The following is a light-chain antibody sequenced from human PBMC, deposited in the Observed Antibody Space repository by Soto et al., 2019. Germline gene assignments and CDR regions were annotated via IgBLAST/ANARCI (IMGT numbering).Light chain of an antibody. CDR2: DVS. CDR1: SSDVGGYNY. CDR3: RSYTSSSTLDV. J-gene: IGLJ1*01. V-gene: IGLV2-14*01. Sequence: QSALTQPASVSGSPGQSITISCTGTSSDVGGYNYVSWYQQHPGKAPKLMIYDVSNRPSGVSNRFSGSKSGNTASLTISGLQAEDEAEYYCRSYTSSSTLDVFGTGTKVTVL.